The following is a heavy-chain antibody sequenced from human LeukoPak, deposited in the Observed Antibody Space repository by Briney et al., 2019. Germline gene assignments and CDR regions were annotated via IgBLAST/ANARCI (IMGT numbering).Heavy chain of an antibody. CDR1: GGSISSGGYY. CDR2: IYYSGST. D-gene: IGHD6-13*01. J-gene: IGHJ6*04. CDR3: ARGRLGYSSSWYATGGMGV. V-gene: IGHV4-31*03. Sequence: SETLSLTCTVSGGSISSGGYYWSWIRQHPGKGLEWIGYIYYSGSTYYNPSLKSRVTISVDTSKNQFSLKLSSVTAADTAVYDCARGRLGYSSSWYATGGMGVGGKGTTVTVS.